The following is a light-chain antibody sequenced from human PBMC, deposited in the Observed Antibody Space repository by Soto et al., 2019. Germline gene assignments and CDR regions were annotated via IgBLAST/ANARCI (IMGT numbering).Light chain of an antibody. CDR3: QQRHNSWT. J-gene: IGKJ1*01. CDR1: QGISSY. V-gene: IGKV1-9*01. Sequence: IQLTQSPSSLSASVGDRVTITCRASQGISSYLGWYQQKPGKAPNLLIYDASTLHSGVPSRFSGGGSGTDFTLTISSLEPEDFALYYCQQRHNSWTFGQGTKVDIK. CDR2: DAS.